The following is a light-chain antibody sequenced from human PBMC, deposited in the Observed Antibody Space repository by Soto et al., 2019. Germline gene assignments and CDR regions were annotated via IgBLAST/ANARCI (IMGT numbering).Light chain of an antibody. V-gene: IGKV1-8*01. CDR2: AAS. Sequence: AIRMTQSPSSFSASTGDRVTITCRASQGISSYLAWYQQKPGKAPKLLIYAASTLQSGVPSRFSGSGSGTDFTLTISSLQSEDFATYYCQQYDSYPRTFGQGTKVEI. J-gene: IGKJ1*01. CDR3: QQYDSYPRT. CDR1: QGISSY.